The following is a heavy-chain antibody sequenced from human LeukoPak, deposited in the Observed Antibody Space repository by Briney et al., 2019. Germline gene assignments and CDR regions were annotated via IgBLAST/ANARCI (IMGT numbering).Heavy chain of an antibody. V-gene: IGHV3-48*01. CDR3: ARFRAGILTGYYYDYYYGMDV. J-gene: IGHJ6*02. CDR1: GFTFSCYS. D-gene: IGHD3-9*01. Sequence: PGGSLRLSCAASGFTFSCYSMNWVRQAPGKGLEWVSYISSSSSTIYYADSVKGRFTISRDNAKNSLYLQMNSLRAEDTAVYYCARFRAGILTGYYYDYYYGMDVWGQGTTVTVSS. CDR2: ISSSSSTI.